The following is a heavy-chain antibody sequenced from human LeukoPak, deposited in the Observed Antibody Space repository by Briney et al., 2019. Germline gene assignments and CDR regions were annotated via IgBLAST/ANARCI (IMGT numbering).Heavy chain of an antibody. J-gene: IGHJ4*02. Sequence: PGESLRLSCAASGFTLSSYWMHWVRQVPGKGLVWVSCIDGGGSTTKYADSVKGRFTISRDNAKNTLYLQVNSLRAEDTAVYYCAQGGSPGAFDYWGQGTLVTVSS. V-gene: IGHV3-74*01. CDR3: AQGGSPGAFDY. D-gene: IGHD1-26*01. CDR1: GFTLSSYW. CDR2: IDGGGSTT.